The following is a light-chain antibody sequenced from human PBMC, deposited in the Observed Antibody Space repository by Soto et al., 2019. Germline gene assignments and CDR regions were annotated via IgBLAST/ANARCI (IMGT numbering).Light chain of an antibody. Sequence: QSALTQPASVSGSPGQSITSSCTGTSSDVGSYNLVSWYQQHPGKAPKLMIYEGSKRPSGVSNRFSGSKSDNTASLTISGLQAEDEADYYCCSYAGSRTWVFGGGTKLTVL. CDR1: SSDVGSYNL. CDR2: EGS. J-gene: IGLJ3*02. V-gene: IGLV2-23*01. CDR3: CSYAGSRTWV.